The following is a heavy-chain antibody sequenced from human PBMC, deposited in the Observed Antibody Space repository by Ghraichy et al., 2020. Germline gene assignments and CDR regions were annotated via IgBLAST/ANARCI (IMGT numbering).Heavy chain of an antibody. V-gene: IGHV4-34*01. CDR1: GGSFSGYY. CDR3: VRGGNYYYDSSGYYYAGISY. Sequence: SETLSLTCAVYGGSFSGYYWSWIRQPPGKGLEWIGEINHNGSTNYNPSLKSRVTISVGTSNNQLSLKLSSVTAADTAVYYCVRGGNYYYDSSGYYYAGISYWGQGTLVTVSS. J-gene: IGHJ4*02. D-gene: IGHD3-22*01. CDR2: INHNGST.